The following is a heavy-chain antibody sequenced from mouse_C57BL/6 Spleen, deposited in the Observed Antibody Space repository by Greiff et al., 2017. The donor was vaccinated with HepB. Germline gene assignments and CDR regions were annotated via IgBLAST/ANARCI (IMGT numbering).Heavy chain of an antibody. CDR1: GYTFTSYW. J-gene: IGHJ3*01. CDR3: TRGGYGTRPSAWFAY. Sequence: EVQLQQSGTVLARPGASVKMSCKTSGYTFTSYWMHWVKQRPGQGLEWIGAIYPGNSDTSYNQKFKGKAKLTAVTSASTAYMELSSLTNEDSAVYYCTRGGYGTRPSAWFAYWGQGTLVTVSA. CDR2: IYPGNSDT. V-gene: IGHV1-5*01. D-gene: IGHD1-1*01.